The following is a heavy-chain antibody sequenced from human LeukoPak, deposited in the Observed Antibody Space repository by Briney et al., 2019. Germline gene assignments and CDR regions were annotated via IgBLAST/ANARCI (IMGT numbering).Heavy chain of an antibody. V-gene: IGHV4-59*01. D-gene: IGHD3-9*01. J-gene: IGHJ2*01. CDR3: ARKPFDWDYWYFDL. CDR2: IYYSGST. CDR1: GGSISSYY. Sequence: PSETLSLTCTVSGGSISSYYWSWIRQPPGKGLEWIGYIYYSGSTNYNPSLKSRVTISVDTSKNQFSLKLSSVTAADTAVYYCARKPFDWDYWYFDLWGRGTLVTVSS.